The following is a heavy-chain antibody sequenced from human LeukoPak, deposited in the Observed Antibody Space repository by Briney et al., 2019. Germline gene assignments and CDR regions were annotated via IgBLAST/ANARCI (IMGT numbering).Heavy chain of an antibody. CDR2: ISYDGTNK. Sequence: GGSLRLSCAASGFTFSSYGMHWVRQAPGKGLEWVAVISYDGTNKYYADSVKGRFTISRDNSKNTLYLQMDSLRAEDTAVYYCAKYRFGRYYFDYWGQGTLVTVSA. V-gene: IGHV3-30*18. CDR3: AKYRFGRYYFDY. J-gene: IGHJ4*02. D-gene: IGHD3/OR15-3a*01. CDR1: GFTFSSYG.